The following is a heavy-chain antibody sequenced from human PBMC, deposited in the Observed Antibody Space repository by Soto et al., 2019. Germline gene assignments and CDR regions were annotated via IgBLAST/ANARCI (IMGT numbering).Heavy chain of an antibody. D-gene: IGHD3-22*01. CDR3: ARQTYYDDSSGYQAMDY. CDR1: GGSFSGYY. CDR2: INHSGST. J-gene: IGHJ4*02. V-gene: IGHV4-34*01. Sequence: SETLSLTCAVYGGSFSGYYWTWIRQPPGTGLEWIGEINHSGSTNYNPSLKSRVTISVDRSKNQFSLKLSSVTAADTAVYYCARQTYYDDSSGYQAMDYWGQGTLVTVSS.